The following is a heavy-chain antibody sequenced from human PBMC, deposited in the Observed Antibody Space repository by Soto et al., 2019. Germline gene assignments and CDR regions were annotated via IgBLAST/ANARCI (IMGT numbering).Heavy chain of an antibody. D-gene: IGHD4-17*01. CDR2: ISGSGGST. CDR1: GFTFSSYA. J-gene: IGHJ6*02. V-gene: IGHV3-23*01. CDR3: AKSILTTVKPRGMDV. Sequence: PGGSLRLSCAASGFTFSSYAMSWVRQAPGKGLEWVSAISGSGGSTYYADSVKGRFTISRDNSKNALYLQMNSLRAEDTAVYYCAKSILTTVKPRGMDVWGQGTTVTVSS.